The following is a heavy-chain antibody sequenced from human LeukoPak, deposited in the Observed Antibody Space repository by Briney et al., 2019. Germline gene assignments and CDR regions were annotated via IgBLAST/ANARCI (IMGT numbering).Heavy chain of an antibody. CDR2: IRGSGDKT. V-gene: IGHV3-21*01. CDR3: AREGPTKLMDY. J-gene: IGHJ4*02. Sequence: GGSLRLSCVVSGFTFSSYDMTWVRQAPGKGLEWVSAIRGSGDKTYYADSVKGRFTISRDNAKNSLYLQMNSLRAEDTAVYYCAREGPTKLMDYWGQGTLVTVSS. CDR1: GFTFSSYD. D-gene: IGHD3-16*01.